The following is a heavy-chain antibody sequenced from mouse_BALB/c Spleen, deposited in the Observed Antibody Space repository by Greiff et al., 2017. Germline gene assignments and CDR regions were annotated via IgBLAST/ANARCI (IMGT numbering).Heavy chain of an antibody. CDR1: GFTFSSYA. Sequence: EVKVVESGGGLVKPGGSLKLSCAASGFTFSSYAMSWVRQTPEKRLEWVASISSGGSTYYPDSVKGRFTISRDNARNILYLQMSSLRSEDTAMYYCARASTPFYFDVWGAGTTVTVSS. CDR3: ARASTPFYFDV. D-gene: IGHD2-1*01. J-gene: IGHJ1*01. V-gene: IGHV5-6-5*01. CDR2: ISSGGST.